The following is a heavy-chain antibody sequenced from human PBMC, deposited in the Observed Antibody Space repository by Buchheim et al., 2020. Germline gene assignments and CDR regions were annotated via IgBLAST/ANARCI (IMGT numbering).Heavy chain of an antibody. CDR1: GFTFSSYG. V-gene: IGHV3-30*18. D-gene: IGHD3-10*01. CDR2: ISYDGSNK. CDR3: AKALLWFGELSVYGMDV. Sequence: QVQLVESGGGVVQPGRSLRLSCAASGFTFSSYGMHWVRQAPGKGLEGVAVISYDGSNKYYADSVKGRFTISRDNSKNKLYLQMNSLRAEDTAVYYCAKALLWFGELSVYGMDVWGQGTT. J-gene: IGHJ6*02.